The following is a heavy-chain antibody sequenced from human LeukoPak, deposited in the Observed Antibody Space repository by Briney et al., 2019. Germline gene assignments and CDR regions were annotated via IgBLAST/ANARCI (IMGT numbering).Heavy chain of an antibody. D-gene: IGHD3-22*01. J-gene: IGHJ4*02. CDR3: ARTHYDSNAYYSPAGY. CDR1: GYTFTGYN. V-gene: IGHV1-2*02. CDR2: INVHTGVA. Sequence: ASVKVSCKASGYTFTGYNLHWVRQAPGRGLEWMGWINVHTGVAHYAQKFQGRVTMTRDTSISTAYMELSRLRSDDTAVFYCARTHYDSNAYYSPAGYWGQGTLVTVSS.